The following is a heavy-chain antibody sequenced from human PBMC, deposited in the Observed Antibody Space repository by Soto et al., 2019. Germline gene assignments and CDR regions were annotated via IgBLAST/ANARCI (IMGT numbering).Heavy chain of an antibody. Sequence: GGSLRLSCAASGFTFDTFSMNWIRQAPGKGLEWVSYISGRSTVIYYAEYVKGRFTISRDNAKNSLYLQMNSLRDEDSAVYYCARVRSGSYYYLDYWGQGTLVTVSS. D-gene: IGHD1-26*01. J-gene: IGHJ4*02. CDR1: GFTFDTFS. CDR3: ARVRSGSYYYLDY. CDR2: ISGRSTVI. V-gene: IGHV3-48*02.